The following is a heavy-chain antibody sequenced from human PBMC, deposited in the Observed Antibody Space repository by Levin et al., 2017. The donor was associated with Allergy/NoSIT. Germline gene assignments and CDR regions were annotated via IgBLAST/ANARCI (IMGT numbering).Heavy chain of an antibody. J-gene: IGHJ6*03. CDR3: ARVGIDFWGVYQKSWGYMDV. Sequence: GGSLRLSCKASGYNFTNYGISWVRQAPGQGLEWMGWISAYNGNTNYAQKFQGRVTMTIQTSTNTAYMELRSLRSDYTAVYYCARVGIDFWGVYQKSWGYMDVWGQGTTVTVSS. D-gene: IGHD3-3*01. CDR1: GYNFTNYG. CDR2: ISAYNGNT. V-gene: IGHV1-18*01.